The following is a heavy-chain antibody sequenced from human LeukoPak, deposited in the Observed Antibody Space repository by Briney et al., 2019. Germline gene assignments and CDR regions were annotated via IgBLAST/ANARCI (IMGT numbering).Heavy chain of an antibody. CDR1: GFTFSSYA. J-gene: IGHJ3*02. CDR2: ISGSGGST. V-gene: IGHV3-23*01. D-gene: IGHD2-15*01. CDR3: AKDLWSGGSCCDAFDI. Sequence: PGASLRLSCAASGFTFSSYAMSWVRQAPGKGLEWVSGISGSGGSTYYADAVKGRFTIFRDNSKNTLYLQMNSLRVEDTAVYYCAKDLWSGGSCCDAFDIWGQGTMVTVSS.